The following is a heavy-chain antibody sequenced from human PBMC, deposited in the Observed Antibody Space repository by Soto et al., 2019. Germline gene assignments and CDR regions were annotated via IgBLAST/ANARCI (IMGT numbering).Heavy chain of an antibody. V-gene: IGHV5-51*03. CDR3: TRPPKGFLSYMDV. CDR1: GDNCATSW. CDR2: IYPADSDT. J-gene: IGHJ6*03. D-gene: IGHD2-15*01. Sequence: EVLLVQSGAEVKKPGESLKISCKCSGDNCATSWIGWVLQTPAKGLELIGFIYPADSDTTYSPSFQGQVTISAAKSISTASLQWSSLKASDTAIYFCTRPPKGFLSYMDVWGKGTTVTVSS.